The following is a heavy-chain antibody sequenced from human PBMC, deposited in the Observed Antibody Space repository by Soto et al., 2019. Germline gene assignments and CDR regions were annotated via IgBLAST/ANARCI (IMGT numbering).Heavy chain of an antibody. CDR3: ASSFGWYAIEY. D-gene: IGHD6-19*01. J-gene: IGHJ4*02. CDR2: ISHIGSV. V-gene: IGHV4-4*02. Sequence: QVLLQESGPGLVQPSGTLSLSCVVSGVSISSNYYGGWVRQPPGKGLEWLGDISHIGSVNYNPSLNSRITISMDKSQKQFSLKVNSVSAADTAVYYCASSFGWYAIEYWGQGTLVIVSS. CDR1: GVSISSNYY.